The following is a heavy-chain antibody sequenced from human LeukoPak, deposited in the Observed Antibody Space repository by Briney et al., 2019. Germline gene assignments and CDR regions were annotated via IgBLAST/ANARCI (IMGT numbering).Heavy chain of an antibody. J-gene: IGHJ4*02. V-gene: IGHV4-34*01. CDR3: ARGGSGYSYGPPTYYFDY. CDR1: GGSFSGYY. CDR2: INHSGST. D-gene: IGHD5-18*01. Sequence: KPSETLSLTCAVYGGSFSGYYWSWIRQPPGKGLEWIGEINHSGSTNYNPSLKSRVTISVDTSKNQFSLKLSSVTAADTAVYYCARGGSGYSYGPPTYYFDYWGQGTLVTVSS.